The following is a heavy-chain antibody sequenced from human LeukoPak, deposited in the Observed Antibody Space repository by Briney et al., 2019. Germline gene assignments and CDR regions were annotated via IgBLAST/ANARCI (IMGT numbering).Heavy chain of an antibody. V-gene: IGHV3-74*01. J-gene: IGHJ4*02. CDR1: GFTFSSYW. CDR2: INSDGSST. CDR3: ARDPYYYDFWSGYYTLFDY. D-gene: IGHD3-3*01. Sequence: QPGGSLRLSCAASGFTFSSYWMHWVRQAPGKGLVWVSRINSDGSSTSYADSVKGRFTISRDNAKNTLYLQMNSLRAEDTAVYYCARDPYYYDFWSGYYTLFDYWGQGTLVTVSS.